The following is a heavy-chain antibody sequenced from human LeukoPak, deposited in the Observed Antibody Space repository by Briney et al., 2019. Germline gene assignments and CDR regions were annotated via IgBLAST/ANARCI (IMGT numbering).Heavy chain of an antibody. J-gene: IGHJ4*02. D-gene: IGHD2-2*01. CDR3: ARARPGAYCGTTSCFSDY. V-gene: IGHV1-18*01. Sequence: VSVKVSCKASGYIFTSYGISWVRQGPGQGLEWVGWISAYNGNTKFAPNLQDRVTMTTDTSTATAYMELRSLRLNDTAVYFCARARPGAYCGTTSCFSDYWGQGTLVTVSS. CDR2: ISAYNGNT. CDR1: GYIFTSYG.